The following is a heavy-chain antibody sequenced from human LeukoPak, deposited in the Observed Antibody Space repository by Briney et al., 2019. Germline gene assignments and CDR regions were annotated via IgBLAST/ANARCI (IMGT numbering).Heavy chain of an antibody. V-gene: IGHV1-69*05. D-gene: IGHD1-20*01. CDR3: ARGPPGDNWTNYFDY. J-gene: IGHJ4*02. CDR2: IIPIFGTA. Sequence: ASVKVSCKASGGTFSSYAISWVRQAPGQGLEWMGGIIPIFGTANYAQKFQGRVTITTDESTSTAYMELSSLRSEDTAVYYCARGPPGDNWTNYFDYWGQGILVTVSS. CDR1: GGTFSSYA.